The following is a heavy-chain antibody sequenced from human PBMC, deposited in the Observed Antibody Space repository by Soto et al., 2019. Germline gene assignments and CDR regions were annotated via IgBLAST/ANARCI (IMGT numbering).Heavy chain of an antibody. Sequence: QVQLVQSGAEVKKPGASVKVSCKASGYTFTSYGISWVRQAPGQGLEWMGWISAYNGNTNYAQKLQGRVTMTTDTSTSTAYMELRSLRSDDTAVYYCARETKVVVVAATWAYYYYSMDVWGQGTTVTVSS. CDR3: ARETKVVVVAATWAYYYYSMDV. J-gene: IGHJ6*02. D-gene: IGHD2-15*01. V-gene: IGHV1-18*04. CDR1: GYTFTSYG. CDR2: ISAYNGNT.